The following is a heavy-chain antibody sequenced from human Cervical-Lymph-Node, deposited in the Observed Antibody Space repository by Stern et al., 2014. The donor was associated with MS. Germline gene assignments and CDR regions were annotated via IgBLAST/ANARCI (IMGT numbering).Heavy chain of an antibody. D-gene: IGHD3-22*01. CDR3: ARRKGTDYYDSSGYYPYFDY. CDR2: INHSGST. Sequence: QVQLQQWGAGLLKPSETLSLTCAVYGGSFSGYYWSWIRQPPGKGLEWIGEINHSGSTNYNPSLKSRVTISVDTSKNQFSLKLSSVTAADTAVYYCARRKGTDYYDSSGYYPYFDYWGQGTLVTVSS. J-gene: IGHJ4*02. CDR1: GGSFSGYY. V-gene: IGHV4-34*01.